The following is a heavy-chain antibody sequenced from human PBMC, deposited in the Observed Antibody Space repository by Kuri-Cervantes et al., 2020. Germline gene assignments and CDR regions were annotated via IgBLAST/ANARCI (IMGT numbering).Heavy chain of an antibody. CDR1: GGSISSGGYY. V-gene: IGHV4-31*02. CDR2: IYYSGST. CDR3: AVGYSSGPLGAFDI. Sequence: SCTVSGGSISSGGYYWSWIRQHPGKGLEWIGYIYYSGSTYYNPSLKSRVTISVDTSKNQFSLKLSSVTAADTAVYYCAVGYSSGPLGAFDIWGQGTMVTVSS. D-gene: IGHD6-19*01. J-gene: IGHJ3*02.